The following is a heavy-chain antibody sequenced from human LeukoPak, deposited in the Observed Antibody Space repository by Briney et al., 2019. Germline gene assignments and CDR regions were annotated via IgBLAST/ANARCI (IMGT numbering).Heavy chain of an antibody. V-gene: IGHV4-59*01. CDR2: IYYSGST. CDR3: ARGGVLLGIDY. Sequence: PSETLSLTCAVYGGSFSGYYWSWIRQPPGKGLEWIGYIYYSGSTNYKPSLKSRVTISIDTSKNQFSLKMRSVTAADTAVYYCARGGVLLGIDYWGQGTLVTVSS. D-gene: IGHD2-8*02. J-gene: IGHJ4*02. CDR1: GGSFSGYY.